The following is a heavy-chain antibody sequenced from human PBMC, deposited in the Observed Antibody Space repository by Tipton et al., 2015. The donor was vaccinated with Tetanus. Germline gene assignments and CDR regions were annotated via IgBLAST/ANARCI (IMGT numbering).Heavy chain of an antibody. CDR2: VDPGDSDT. Sequence: QLVQSGAEVRKPGESLKISCQGSGYNFSYYSIGWVRHMPGKGLEWMGIVDPGDSDTTYSPSFQGQVTISADRYMSTTYLQWRSLKVSDTAMYFCARRLGPYTGDQIWHFDLWGRGTMVTVSS. J-gene: IGHJ2*01. CDR1: GYNFSYYS. CDR3: ARRLGPYTGDQIWHFDL. D-gene: IGHD7-27*01. V-gene: IGHV5-51*01.